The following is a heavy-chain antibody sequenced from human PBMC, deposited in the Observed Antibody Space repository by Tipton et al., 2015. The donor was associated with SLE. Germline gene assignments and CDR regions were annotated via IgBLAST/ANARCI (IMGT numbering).Heavy chain of an antibody. D-gene: IGHD2-2*01. V-gene: IGHV4-39*07. Sequence: TLSLTCSVSGDSITSGSYYWVWIRQAPGKGLEWIGRLHYSGRSYYNPSLKSRVTISLDTSRTQFSLKLNSVTAADTAVYYCARSTDQNWFDPWGQGTLVTVSS. CDR3: ARSTDQNWFDP. CDR2: LHYSGRS. CDR1: GDSITSGSYY. J-gene: IGHJ5*02.